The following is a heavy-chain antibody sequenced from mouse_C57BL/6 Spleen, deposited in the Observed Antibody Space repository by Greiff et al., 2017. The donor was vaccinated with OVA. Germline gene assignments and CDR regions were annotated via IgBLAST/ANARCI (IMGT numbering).Heavy chain of an antibody. CDR3: ARYDYDGFAY. CDR2: IDPSDSET. J-gene: IGHJ3*01. CDR1: GYTFTSYW. D-gene: IGHD2-4*01. V-gene: IGHV1-52*01. Sequence: QVQLQQPGAELVRPGSSVKLSCKASGYTFTSYWMHWVQQRPIQGLEWIGNIDPSDSETHYNQKFKDKATLTVDKSASTAYMQLSSLTSEDSAVYYCARYDYDGFAYWGQGTLVTVSA.